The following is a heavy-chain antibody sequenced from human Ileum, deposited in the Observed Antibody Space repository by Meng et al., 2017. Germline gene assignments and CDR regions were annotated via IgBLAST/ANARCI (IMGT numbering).Heavy chain of an antibody. D-gene: IGHD5-12*01. CDR1: GDSISSGNW. V-gene: IGHV4-4*02. CDR2: IFHGGTT. J-gene: IGHJ4*02. Sequence: QGHLREPGPGLGKPSGTLSLPCAVSGDSISSGNWWNWVRQSPGKGLEWIGEIFHGGTTNYNPSLKNRVTLLMDKSKNQFSLQLTSVTAADTAVFYCARGIGDIRVGFDYWGQGILVTVSS. CDR3: ARGIGDIRVGFDY.